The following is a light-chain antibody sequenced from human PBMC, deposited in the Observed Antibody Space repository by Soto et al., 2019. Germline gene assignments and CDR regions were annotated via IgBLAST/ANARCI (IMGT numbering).Light chain of an antibody. Sequence: QSVLTQPPSVSGAPGQRVTISCTGSSSNIGAGYDVHWYQQLPGTAPKLLIYGNGNRPSGVPDRFSGSKSGTSASLAITGLQAEDEANYYCHSYDSRLSGSEDFGTGTKLTVL. CDR2: GNG. J-gene: IGLJ1*01. CDR3: HSYDSRLSGSED. V-gene: IGLV1-40*01. CDR1: SSNIGAGYD.